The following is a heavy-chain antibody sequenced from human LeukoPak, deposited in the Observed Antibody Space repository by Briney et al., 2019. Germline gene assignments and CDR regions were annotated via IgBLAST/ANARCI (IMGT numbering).Heavy chain of an antibody. CDR2: INHSGST. CDR3: ARGHRTHTAMADY. D-gene: IGHD5-18*01. CDR1: GGSFSGYY. V-gene: IGHV4-34*01. Sequence: SETLSLTCAVYGGSFSGYYWSWIRQPPGKGLEWIGEINHSGSTNYNPSLKSRVTISVDTSKNQFSLKLSSVTAADTAVYYRARGHRTHTAMADYWGQGTLVTVSS. J-gene: IGHJ4*02.